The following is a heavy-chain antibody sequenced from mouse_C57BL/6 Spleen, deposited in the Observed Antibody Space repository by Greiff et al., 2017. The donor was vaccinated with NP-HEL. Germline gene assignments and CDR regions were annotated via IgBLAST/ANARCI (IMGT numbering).Heavy chain of an antibody. CDR2: INPGSGGT. D-gene: IGHD2-5*01. J-gene: IGHJ3*01. V-gene: IGHV1-54*01. Sequence: VQLQQSGAELVRPGTSVKVSCKASGYAFTNYLIEWVKQRPGQGLEWIGVINPGSGGTNYNEKFKGKATLTADKSSSTAYMQLSSLTSEDSAVYFCARSDSNYGIAYWGQGTLVTVSA. CDR3: ARSDSNYGIAY. CDR1: GYAFTNYL.